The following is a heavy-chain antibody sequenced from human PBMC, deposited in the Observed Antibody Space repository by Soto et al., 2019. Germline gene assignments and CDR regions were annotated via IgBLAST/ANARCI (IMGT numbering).Heavy chain of an antibody. D-gene: IGHD1-26*01. CDR2: ISGSGSST. J-gene: IGHJ4*02. CDR1: GFTFSSYA. V-gene: IGHV3-23*01. Sequence: GGSLRLSCAASGFTFSSYAMNWVRQAPGKGLEWASGISGSGSSTNYADSVKGRFTISRDNSKNTLFLQTNSLRAEDTAVYYCAKFKLSRSSPSDYWGQGILVTVSS. CDR3: AKFKLSRSSPSDY.